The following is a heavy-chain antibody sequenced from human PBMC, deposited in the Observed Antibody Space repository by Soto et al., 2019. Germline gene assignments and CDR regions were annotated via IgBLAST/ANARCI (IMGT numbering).Heavy chain of an antibody. CDR2: IYYSGST. J-gene: IGHJ6*02. Sequence: SETLSLTCTVSGASISSYYWSWIRQPPGKGLEWIGSIYYSGSTYYNPSLKSRVTISVDTSKNQFSLKLSSVTAADTAVYYCARTYYYGSGWSPRAYYYGMDVWGQGTTVTAP. CDR1: GASISSYY. CDR3: ARTYYYGSGWSPRAYYYGMDV. D-gene: IGHD3-10*01. V-gene: IGHV4-59*01.